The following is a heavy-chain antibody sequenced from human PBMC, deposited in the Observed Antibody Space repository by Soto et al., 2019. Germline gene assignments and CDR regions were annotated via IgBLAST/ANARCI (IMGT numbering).Heavy chain of an antibody. CDR2: IRSKDNNYAT. CDR3: TRFSMDLLRGLDP. V-gene: IGHV3-73*01. Sequence: PGGSLRLSCAASGFPFSGSAIHWVRQASGKGLEWVGRIRSKDNNYATAYAASVKGRFTVSRDDSKNTAYLQMDSLKIEDTAMYYCTRFSMDLLRGLDPWGQGTLVTVSS. J-gene: IGHJ5*02. D-gene: IGHD2-15*01. CDR1: GFPFSGSA.